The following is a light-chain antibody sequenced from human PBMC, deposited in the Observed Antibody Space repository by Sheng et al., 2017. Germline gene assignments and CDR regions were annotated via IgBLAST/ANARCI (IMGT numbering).Light chain of an antibody. V-gene: IGKV1-8*01. CDR3: QQANSFPLT. CDR1: QDISSY. J-gene: IGKJ4*01. CDR2: AAS. Sequence: AIRMTQSPSSFSASTGDRVTITCRASQDISSYLAWYQQKPGKAPKLLIYAASTLQSGVPSRFSGSGSGTDFTLTISSLQPEDFATYYCQQANSFPLTFGGGTEGGDQT.